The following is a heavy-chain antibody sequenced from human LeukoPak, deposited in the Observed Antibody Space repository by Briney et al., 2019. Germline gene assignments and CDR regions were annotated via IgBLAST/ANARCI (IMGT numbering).Heavy chain of an antibody. CDR1: GFTFISYW. V-gene: IGHV3-74*01. D-gene: IGHD3-22*01. CDR3: ARGHHYYDSSAYYY. CDR2: INSDGSTT. Sequence: GGSLRLSCAASGFTFISYWMHWVRQAPGKGLVWLSRINSDGSTTSYAASVKGRFTISRDTAKNTLYLQMNSLRAEDTAVYYCARGHHYYDSSAYYYWGQGTLVTVSS. J-gene: IGHJ4*02.